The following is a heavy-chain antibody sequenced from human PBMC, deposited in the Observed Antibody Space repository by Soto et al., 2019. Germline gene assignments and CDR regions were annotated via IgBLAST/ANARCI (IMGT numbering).Heavy chain of an antibody. Sequence: QVQLQESGPGLVKPSGTLSLTCAVSGVSISSSNWWSWVRQPPGKGLEGIGEIYHSGSSNYKPSLKSRLTISVAKSKNQFSLKLSSVTAADTAVYYCARVRVSYYYAMDVWGPGTTVTVSS. J-gene: IGHJ6*02. V-gene: IGHV4-4*02. CDR3: ARVRVSYYYAMDV. CDR1: GVSISSSNW. CDR2: IYHSGSS.